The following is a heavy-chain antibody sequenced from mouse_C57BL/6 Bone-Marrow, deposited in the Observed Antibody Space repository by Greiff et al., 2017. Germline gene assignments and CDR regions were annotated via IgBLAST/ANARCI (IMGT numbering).Heavy chain of an antibody. D-gene: IGHD1-1*01. J-gene: IGHJ2*01. V-gene: IGHV1-26*01. CDR1: GYTFTDYY. CDR3: ARDYYGSSYGGYFDY. Sequence: EVQLQQSGPELVKPGASVKISCKASGYTFTDYYMNWVKQSHGKSLEWIGDINPNNGGTSYNQKFKGKATLTVDKSSSTAYMELRSLTSEDSAVYYCARDYYGSSYGGYFDYWGQGTTRTVSS. CDR2: INPNNGGT.